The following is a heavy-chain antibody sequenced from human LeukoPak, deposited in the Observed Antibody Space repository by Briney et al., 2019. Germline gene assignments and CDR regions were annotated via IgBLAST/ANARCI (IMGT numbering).Heavy chain of an antibody. D-gene: IGHD3-9*01. Sequence: GGSLRLSCAASGFTFRTYAMNWVRQAPGKGLEWVSGISGSGDNTYYADSVKGRFTISRDDSKNTLYLQMNSLRAEDTAVYYCAKGDDILTGYLSYFDYWGQGTLVTVSS. CDR2: ISGSGDNT. J-gene: IGHJ4*02. CDR1: GFTFRTYA. CDR3: AKGDDILTGYLSYFDY. V-gene: IGHV3-23*01.